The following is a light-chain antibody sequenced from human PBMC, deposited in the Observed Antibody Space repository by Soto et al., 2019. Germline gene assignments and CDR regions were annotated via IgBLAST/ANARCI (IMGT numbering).Light chain of an antibody. V-gene: IGKV1-27*01. J-gene: IGKJ1*01. CDR1: HDISNY. CDR3: QHYGRAPAPWT. CDR2: AAS. Sequence: DIQMTQAPSSLSASVGDRVTISCRAIHDISNYLAWYQQKPGKVPQLLLDAASSLRSGVPSRFTASAFGTDFTLTISSLQPEDVATYYCQHYGRAPAPWTFGQGTKVDI.